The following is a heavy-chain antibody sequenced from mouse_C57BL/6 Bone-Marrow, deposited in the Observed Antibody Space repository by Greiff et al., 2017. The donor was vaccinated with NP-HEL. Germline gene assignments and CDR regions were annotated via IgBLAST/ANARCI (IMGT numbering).Heavy chain of an antibody. CDR1: GFTFSDYG. V-gene: IGHV5-17*01. CDR2: ISSGSSTI. J-gene: IGHJ4*01. D-gene: IGHD2-4*01. CDR3: ASRLYDYDKCPYAMYY. Sequence: EVMLVESGGGLVKPGGSLKLSCAASGFTFSDYGMHWVRQAPEKGLEWVAYISSGSSTIYYADTVKGRFTISRDNAKNTLFLQMNILRSEDTAMYYCASRLYDYDKCPYAMYYWGQGTSVTASS.